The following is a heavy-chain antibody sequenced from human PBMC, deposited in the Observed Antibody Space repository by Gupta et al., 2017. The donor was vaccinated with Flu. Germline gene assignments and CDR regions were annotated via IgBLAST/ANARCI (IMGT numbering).Heavy chain of an antibody. Sequence: QLQLQESGPGLVKPSETLSLTCTVSGGSISSNNYYWGWIRQPPGKGLEWIGSGSTYYNPSLKSRVTISVDTSKNQVSLKLSSVTAADTAVYYCARQWGDFWSGSYYYFDYWGQGTLVTVSS. CDR1: GGSISSNNYY. J-gene: IGHJ4*02. CDR3: ARQWGDFWSGSYYYFDY. D-gene: IGHD3-3*01. V-gene: IGHV4-39*01. CDR2: GST.